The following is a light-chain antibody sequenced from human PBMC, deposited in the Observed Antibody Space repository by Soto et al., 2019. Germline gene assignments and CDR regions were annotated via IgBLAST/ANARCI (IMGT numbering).Light chain of an antibody. J-gene: IGKJ1*01. CDR2: GAS. V-gene: IGKV3-15*01. CDR1: QSVNAN. CDR3: QQYNTWLWT. Sequence: EVVMTQSPATLSVSPGERATLSCRASQSVNANLAWYPQKPGQAPRLLIHGASNRATGIPARFSGSGFGTEFSLTISSLQSEDFAVYYCQQYNTWLWTFGQGTKVEI.